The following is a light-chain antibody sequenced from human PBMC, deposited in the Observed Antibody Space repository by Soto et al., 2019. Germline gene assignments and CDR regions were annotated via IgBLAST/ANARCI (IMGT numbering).Light chain of an antibody. CDR3: QLFFIWPYM. Sequence: EIVLTQSPGTLSLSPGERATLSCRASQSVSSNLAWYQQKPGRAPRLLIYGASTRATGIPARFSGSGSGTEFTLTISNLQSVDFALYVCQLFFIWPYMFRQGTQLEIK. CDR2: GAS. J-gene: IGKJ2*01. V-gene: IGKV3-15*01. CDR1: QSVSSN.